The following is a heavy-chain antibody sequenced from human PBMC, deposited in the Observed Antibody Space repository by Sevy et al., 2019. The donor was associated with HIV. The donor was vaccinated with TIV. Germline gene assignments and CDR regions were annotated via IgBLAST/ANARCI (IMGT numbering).Heavy chain of an antibody. D-gene: IGHD6-13*01. V-gene: IGHV1-18*01. CDR2: ISVNNGNR. Sequence: ASVKVSCKASGYTFTTYAITWVRQAPGEGLEWMGWISVNNGNRNYAQKVQDRVTMTTDTSTNTAYMELRSLRSDDTAMYYCARVVMSSCWPCFDYRGQGTLVTVSS. J-gene: IGHJ4*02. CDR1: GYTFTTYA. CDR3: ARVVMSSCWPCFDY.